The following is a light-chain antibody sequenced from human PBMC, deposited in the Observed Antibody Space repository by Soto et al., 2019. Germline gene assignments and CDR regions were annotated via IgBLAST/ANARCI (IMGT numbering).Light chain of an antibody. CDR1: QGISSY. Sequence: DIQLTQSPSPLSASVGDRVTITCRASQGISSYLAWYQQKPGKAPKLLIYAASTLQSGVPSRFSGSGSGTDFTLTISSLQPEDFATYYCQQLNSYHRITFGQGTRLEIK. J-gene: IGKJ5*01. CDR3: QQLNSYHRIT. V-gene: IGKV1-9*01. CDR2: AAS.